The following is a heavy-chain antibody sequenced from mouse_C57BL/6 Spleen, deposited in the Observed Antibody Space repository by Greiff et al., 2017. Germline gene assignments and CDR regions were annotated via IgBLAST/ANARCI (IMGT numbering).Heavy chain of an antibody. CDR3: ARTDWEGGFAY. D-gene: IGHD4-1*01. V-gene: IGHV1-80*01. Sequence: VQLQQSGAELVKPGASVKISCKASGYAFSSYWMNWVKQRPGKGLEWIGQIYPGDGDTNYNGKFKGKATLTAYKSSSTAYMQLSSLTSEDSAVYFCARTDWEGGFAYWGQGTLVTVSA. CDR1: GYAFSSYW. CDR2: IYPGDGDT. J-gene: IGHJ3*01.